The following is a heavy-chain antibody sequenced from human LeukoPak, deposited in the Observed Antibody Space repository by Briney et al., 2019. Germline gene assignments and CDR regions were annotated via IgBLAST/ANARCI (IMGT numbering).Heavy chain of an antibody. CDR1: GFTFSNYS. D-gene: IGHD5-18*01. J-gene: IGHJ4*02. CDR3: AKDQGTAMVTHLYYFDY. Sequence: GGSLRLSCAASGFTFSNYSLNWVRQAPGKGLEWVSSISSSSSYIYHADSVKGRFTISRDNSKNTLYLQMNSLRAEDTAVYYCAKDQGTAMVTHLYYFDYWGQGTLVTVSS. CDR2: ISSSSSYI. V-gene: IGHV3-21*04.